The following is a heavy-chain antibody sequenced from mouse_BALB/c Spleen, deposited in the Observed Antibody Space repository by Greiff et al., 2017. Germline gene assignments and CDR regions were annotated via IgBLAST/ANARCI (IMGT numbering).Heavy chain of an antibody. CDR1: GFTFSSFG. D-gene: IGHD1-1*02. V-gene: IGHV5-17*02. CDR2: ISSGSSTI. Sequence: EVKVVESGGGLVQPGGSRKLSCAASGFTFSSFGMHWVRQAPEKGLEWVAYISSGSSTIYYADTVKGRFPISRDNPKNTLFLQMTSLRSEDTAMYYCARKGGGVYYAMDYWGQGTSVTVSS. J-gene: IGHJ4*01. CDR3: ARKGGGVYYAMDY.